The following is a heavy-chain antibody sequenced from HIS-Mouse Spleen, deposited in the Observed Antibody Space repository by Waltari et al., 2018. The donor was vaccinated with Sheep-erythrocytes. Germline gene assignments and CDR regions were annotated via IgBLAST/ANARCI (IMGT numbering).Heavy chain of an antibody. D-gene: IGHD3-16*02. CDR3: ARAISSADAFDI. Sequence: EVQLVESGGGLVQPGGPVRLYCSASGFTLRSYWLHWVAQAPGMGLVWVSRINSDGSSTSYADSVKGRFTISRDNAKNTLYLQMNSLRAEDTAVYYCARAISSADAFDIWGQGTMVTVSS. V-gene: IGHV3-74*01. CDR1: GFTLRSYW. J-gene: IGHJ3*02. CDR2: INSDGSST.